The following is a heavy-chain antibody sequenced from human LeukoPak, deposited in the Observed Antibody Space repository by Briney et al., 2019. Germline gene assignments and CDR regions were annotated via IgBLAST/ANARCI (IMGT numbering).Heavy chain of an antibody. Sequence: SETLSLTCTVSGGSISSYYWSWIRQPPGKGLEWIGYIYYGGSTNYNPSLKSRVTIPVDTSKNQFSLKLSSVTAADTAVYYCSTAVAGTDYWGQGTLVTVSS. CDR1: GGSISSYY. CDR3: STAVAGTDY. J-gene: IGHJ4*02. V-gene: IGHV4-59*01. CDR2: IYYGGST. D-gene: IGHD6-19*01.